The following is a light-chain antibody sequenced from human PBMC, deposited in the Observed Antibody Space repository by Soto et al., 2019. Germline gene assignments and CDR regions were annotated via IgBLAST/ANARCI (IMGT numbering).Light chain of an antibody. J-gene: IGLJ1*01. V-gene: IGLV2-14*01. CDR3: RLFSTGSTV. Sequence: QSALTQPASVSGSPGQSIAISCTGTSSDGGAYNFVSWYQQHPGKAPKLMIYEVSNRPSGVSSRFSGSKAGNTASLTISGHQPEEEADYCCRLFSTGSTVFGTRTKLTVL. CDR2: EVS. CDR1: SSDGGAYNF.